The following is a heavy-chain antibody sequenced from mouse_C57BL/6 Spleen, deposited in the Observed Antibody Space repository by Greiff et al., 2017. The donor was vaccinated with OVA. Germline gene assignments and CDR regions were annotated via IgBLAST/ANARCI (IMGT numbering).Heavy chain of an antibody. CDR2: IYPGDGDT. Sequence: VQLQESGPELVKPGASVKISCKASGYAFSSSWMNWVKQRPGKGLEWIGRIYPGDGDTNYNGKFKGKATLTADKSSSTAYMQLSSLTSEDSAVYFCARRSFTASMDYWGQGTSVTVSS. V-gene: IGHV1-82*01. CDR3: ARRSFTASMDY. D-gene: IGHD1-2*01. CDR1: GYAFSSSW. J-gene: IGHJ4*01.